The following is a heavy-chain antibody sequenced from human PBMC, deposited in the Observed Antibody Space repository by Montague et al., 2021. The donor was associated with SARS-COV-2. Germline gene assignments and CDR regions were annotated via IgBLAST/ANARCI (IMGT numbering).Heavy chain of an antibody. CDR1: GGSISNGSYP. J-gene: IGHJ5*02. CDR3: ARGETDFGDYGWMVA. Sequence: TLSLTCRVSGGSISNGSYPWIWIRQPPGQGLEWIGYNCAGGSTYYNASLQIRVTTTIDNSKNQLSLRLTSITAADTSVCIWARGETDFGDYGWMVAWGQGIMVTVSA. CDR2: NCAGGST. D-gene: IGHD4-17*01. V-gene: IGHV4-30-2*01.